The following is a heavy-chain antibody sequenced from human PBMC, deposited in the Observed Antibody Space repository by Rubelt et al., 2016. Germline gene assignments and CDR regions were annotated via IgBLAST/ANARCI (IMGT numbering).Heavy chain of an antibody. D-gene: IGHD2-21*01. CDR3: AREVMAISDY. Sequence: QVQLVQSGAEVKKPGSSVKVSCKASGGTFSSYGISWVRQAPGQGLEWMGWISAYNGNTNHAQKLQGGVTMTNDTSTSTAYLELRSLRSDDTAVYYCAREVMAISDYWGQGTLVTVSS. J-gene: IGHJ4*02. CDR1: GGTFSSYG. CDR2: ISAYNGNT. V-gene: IGHV1-18*01.